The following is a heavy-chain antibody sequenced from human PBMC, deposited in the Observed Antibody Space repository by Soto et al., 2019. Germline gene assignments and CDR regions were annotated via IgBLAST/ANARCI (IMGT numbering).Heavy chain of an antibody. J-gene: IGHJ6*02. CDR3: ARDSSGRQYYGMDV. V-gene: IGHV3-48*02. D-gene: IGHD3-22*01. Sequence: LRLSCTPSGFIFSDYSMNWVRQAPGKGLEWISYITTTSSTMYYADSVKGRFTISRDNAKNSLYLQMNSLRDEDTAVYYCARDSSGRQYYGMDVWGQGTTVTVS. CDR1: GFIFSDYS. CDR2: ITTTSSTM.